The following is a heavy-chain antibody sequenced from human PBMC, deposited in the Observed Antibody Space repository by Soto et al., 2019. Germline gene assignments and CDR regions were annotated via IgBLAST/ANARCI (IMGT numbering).Heavy chain of an antibody. CDR1: GYTLTELS. V-gene: IGHV1-24*01. CDR3: ATKGIAAAGNRDAFDI. Sequence: GASVKVSCKVSGYTLTELSMHWVRQAPGKGLEWMGGFDPEDGETIYAQKFQGRDTMTEDTSTDTAYMELSSLRSEDTAVYYCATKGIAAAGNRDAFDIWGQGTMVTVSS. D-gene: IGHD6-13*01. CDR2: FDPEDGET. J-gene: IGHJ3*02.